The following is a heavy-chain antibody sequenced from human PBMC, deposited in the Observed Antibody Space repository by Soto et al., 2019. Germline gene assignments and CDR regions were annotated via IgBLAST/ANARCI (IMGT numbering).Heavy chain of an antibody. CDR3: ARDHGYYYGMDV. J-gene: IGHJ6*02. V-gene: IGHV3-30-3*01. Sequence: QVQLVESGGGVVQPGRSLRLSCAASGFTFSSYAMHWVRQAPGKGLEWVAVISYDGSNKYYADSVKGRFTISRDNSKNTLYLQINSLRAEDTAVYYCARDHGYYYGMDVWGQGTTVTVSS. CDR1: GFTFSSYA. CDR2: ISYDGSNK.